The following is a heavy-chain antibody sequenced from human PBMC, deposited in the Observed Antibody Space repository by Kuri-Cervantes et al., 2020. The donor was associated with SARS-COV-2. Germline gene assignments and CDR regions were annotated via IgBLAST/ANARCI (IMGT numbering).Heavy chain of an antibody. J-gene: IGHJ1*01. Sequence: GESLKISCATSGFTFSDHYIDWVRQAPGKGLEWVGRSSNKVYRYTTEYATSVKGRFTITRDFSKNSLSLQMDSLKTEDKAVYYCARSLTTTYSFWGQGTLVTVSS. D-gene: IGHD4-11*01. V-gene: IGHV3-72*01. CDR2: SSNKVYRYTT. CDR3: ARSLTTTYSF. CDR1: GFTFSDHY.